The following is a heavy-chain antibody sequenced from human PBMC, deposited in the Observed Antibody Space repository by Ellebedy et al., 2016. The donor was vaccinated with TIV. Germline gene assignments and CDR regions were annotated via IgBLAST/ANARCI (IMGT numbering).Heavy chain of an antibody. CDR3: AKERTSGDGYMVFDQ. Sequence: PGGSLRLSCAASGFSFSRYAMSLVRQAPGKGLEWVSGIFGLGGGISYADSVKGRFTIYRYNSKSMLHLQMNSLRPEDTAVYYCAKERTSGDGYMVFDQWGQGTLVTVSS. CDR1: GFSFSRYA. CDR2: IFGLGGGI. D-gene: IGHD5-18*01. J-gene: IGHJ4*02. V-gene: IGHV3-23*01.